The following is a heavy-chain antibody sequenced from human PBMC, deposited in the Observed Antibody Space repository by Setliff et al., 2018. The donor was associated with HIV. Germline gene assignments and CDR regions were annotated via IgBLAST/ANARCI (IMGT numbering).Heavy chain of an antibody. Sequence: SETLSLTCTVSGGSISSSSYYWGWIRQPPGKGLEWIGNIYYSGSTYYNPSLKSRVTISVDTSENQFSLRLNSVTAADTAVYYCARYRYYYDSSGYGRGHPLWGQGTLVTVSS. V-gene: IGHV4-39*01. CDR3: ARYRYYYDSSGYGRGHPL. CDR2: IYYSGST. J-gene: IGHJ4*02. CDR1: GGSISSSSYY. D-gene: IGHD3-22*01.